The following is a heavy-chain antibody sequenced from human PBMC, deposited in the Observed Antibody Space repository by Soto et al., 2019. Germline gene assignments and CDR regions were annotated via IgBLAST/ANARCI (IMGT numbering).Heavy chain of an antibody. J-gene: IGHJ5*02. Sequence: QVQLQQWGAGLLKPSETLSLTCVVYGGFFSGYYWSWIRQSPGKGLEWIGGINHRGSTNYNPSLESRVTISVDTSKNQFSLKLPSVTAADTAMYYCARDGFCTSTTCRVGNWFDPWGQGTLVTVSS. CDR2: INHRGST. CDR3: ARDGFCTSTTCRVGNWFDP. CDR1: GGFFSGYY. V-gene: IGHV4-34*01. D-gene: IGHD2-2*01.